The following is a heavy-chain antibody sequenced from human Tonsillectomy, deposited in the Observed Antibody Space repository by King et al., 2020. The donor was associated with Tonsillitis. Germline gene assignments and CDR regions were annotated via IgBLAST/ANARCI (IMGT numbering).Heavy chain of an antibody. Sequence: DVQLVESGAEVKKPGESLKISCKGSGYTFTSYWIGWVRQMPGKGLEWMGIIYPDDSDTRYSPSFQGQVTISADKSISTAYLRYSSLKASDTAIYYCARQDSSAYYTRYWGQGTLVTVSS. CDR1: GYTFTSYW. CDR2: IYPDDSDT. D-gene: IGHD3-22*01. V-gene: IGHV5-51*01. CDR3: ARQDSSAYYTRY. J-gene: IGHJ4*02.